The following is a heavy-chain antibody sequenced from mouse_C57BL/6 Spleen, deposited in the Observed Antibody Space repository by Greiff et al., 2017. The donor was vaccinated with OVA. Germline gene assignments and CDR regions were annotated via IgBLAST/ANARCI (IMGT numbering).Heavy chain of an antibody. CDR3: AREELGRYYAMDD. D-gene: IGHD4-1*01. V-gene: IGHV1-55*01. J-gene: IGHJ4*01. CDR1: GYTFTSYW. CDR2: IYPGSGST. Sequence: QVQLQQPGAELVKPGASVKMSCKASGYTFTSYWITWVKQRPGQGLEWIGDIYPGSGSTNYNEKFKSKATLTVDTSSSTAYMQLSSLTSEDSAVDYCAREELGRYYAMDDWGQGTSVTVSS.